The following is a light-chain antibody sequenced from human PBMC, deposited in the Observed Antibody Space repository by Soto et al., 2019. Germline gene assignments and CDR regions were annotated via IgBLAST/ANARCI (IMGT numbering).Light chain of an antibody. Sequence: QSVLAQPASVSGTPGQSITISCTGSNSDVGLYDFVSWYQHHPGRAPKLIVSAVSHRPSGISNRFSGSNSGNTASLTISGLQSEDEADYYCISYTSDDVRYVFGTGTKGTV. CDR2: AVS. CDR3: ISYTSDDVRYV. CDR1: NSDVGLYDF. V-gene: IGLV2-14*01. J-gene: IGLJ1*01.